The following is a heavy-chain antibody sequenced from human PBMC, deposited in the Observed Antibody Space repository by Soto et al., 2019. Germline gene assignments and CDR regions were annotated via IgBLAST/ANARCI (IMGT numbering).Heavy chain of an antibody. Sequence: EVQLVESGGGLVQPGGSLKLSCAASGCTFSGSTIHWVRQTSGKGLEWVGRIPSKTNTYATAYAASVKGRFTISRDDSKNTAYLQMNSLKTEDTAVYYCTRQHLDVPVASAIDYWGQGTLVTVSS. CDR2: IPSKTNTYAT. J-gene: IGHJ4*02. CDR1: GCTFSGST. D-gene: IGHD6-19*01. CDR3: TRQHLDVPVASAIDY. V-gene: IGHV3-73*02.